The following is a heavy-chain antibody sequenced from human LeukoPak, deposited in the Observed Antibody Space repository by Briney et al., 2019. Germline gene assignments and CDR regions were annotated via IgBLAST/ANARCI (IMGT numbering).Heavy chain of an antibody. CDR1: GFTFSSYS. D-gene: IGHD2-15*01. V-gene: IGHV3-21*01. CDR3: ANFGVVVAATGFDY. CDR2: ISSSSSYI. J-gene: IGHJ4*02. Sequence: GGSLRLSCAASGFTFSSYSMNWVRQTPGKGLEWVSSISSSSSYIYYADSVKGRFTISRDNAKNSLYLQMNSLRAEDTAVYYCANFGVVVAATGFDYWGQGTLVTVSS.